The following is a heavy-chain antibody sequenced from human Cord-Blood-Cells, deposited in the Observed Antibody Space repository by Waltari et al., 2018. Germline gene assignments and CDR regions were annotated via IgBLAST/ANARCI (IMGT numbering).Heavy chain of an antibody. CDR3: ARWDYDILTGYYNVAFDI. CDR2: IIPIFGTA. CDR1: GGTFTSDA. J-gene: IGHJ3*02. V-gene: IGHV1-69*06. Sequence: QVPLVQSGAEVKKPGASVKASCRASGGTFTSDAISWVRQARGHDREWMGGIIPIFGTANYAQKFQGRVTITADKSTRTAYMERSSLRSEDTAVYYCARWDYDILTGYYNVAFDIWGQGTMVTVSS. D-gene: IGHD3-9*01.